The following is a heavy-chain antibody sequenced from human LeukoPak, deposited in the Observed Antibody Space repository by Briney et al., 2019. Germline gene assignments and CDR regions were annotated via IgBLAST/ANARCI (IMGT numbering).Heavy chain of an antibody. D-gene: IGHD3-22*01. CDR2: INPSGGST. CDR3: ARGISSGYYYSNWFDP. V-gene: IGHV1-46*01. J-gene: IGHJ5*02. Sequence: ASVKVSCKASGYTFTSYYMHWVRQAPGQGLEWMGIINPSGGSTSYAQKFQGRVTMTRDTSTSTVYMELSSLRSEDTAVYYCARGISSGYYYSNWFDPWGQGTLVTVSS. CDR1: GYTFTSYY.